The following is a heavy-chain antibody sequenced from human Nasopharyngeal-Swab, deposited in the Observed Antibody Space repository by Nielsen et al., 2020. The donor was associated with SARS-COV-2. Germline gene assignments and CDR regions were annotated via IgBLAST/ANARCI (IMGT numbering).Heavy chain of an antibody. D-gene: IGHD1-1*01. CDR1: GGSISGYY. V-gene: IGHV4-34*01. CDR2: INHSGST. Sequence: SETLSLTCTVSGGSISGYYWSWIRQPPGKGLEWIGEINHSGSTNYNPSLKSRVTISVDTSKNQFSLKLSSVTAADTAVYYCASLINSDAFDIWGQGTMVTVSS. CDR3: ASLINSDAFDI. J-gene: IGHJ3*02.